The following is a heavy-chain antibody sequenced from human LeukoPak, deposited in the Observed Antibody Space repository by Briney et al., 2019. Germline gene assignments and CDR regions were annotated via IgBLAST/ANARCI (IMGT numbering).Heavy chain of an antibody. CDR3: AAYSYGYGVVHYGY. V-gene: IGHV4-4*07. J-gene: IGHJ4*02. Sequence: PSETLSLTCTVSGGSISSYYWSWIRQPAGKGLEWIGRIYTSGSTNYNPSLKSRVTMSVDTSKNQFSLKLSSVTAADTAVYYCAAYSYGYGVVHYGYWGQGTLVTVSS. CDR2: IYTSGST. CDR1: GGSISSYY. D-gene: IGHD5-18*01.